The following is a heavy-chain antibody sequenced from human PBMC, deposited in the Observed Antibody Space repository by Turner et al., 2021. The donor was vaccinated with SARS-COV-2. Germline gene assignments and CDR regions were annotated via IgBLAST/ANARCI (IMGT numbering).Heavy chain of an antibody. J-gene: IGHJ4*02. CDR1: GFTFSRYA. V-gene: IGHV3-30-3*01. D-gene: IGHD2-15*01. Sequence: QVQLVESGGGVVQPGRSLRLSCAASGFTFSRYAMHWVRQAPGKGLEWVALISYDGSNKYYADSVKGRFTISRDNSKNTLYLQMNSLRAEDTAVYYCARDLGGYLDYWGQGTLVTVSS. CDR2: ISYDGSNK. CDR3: ARDLGGYLDY.